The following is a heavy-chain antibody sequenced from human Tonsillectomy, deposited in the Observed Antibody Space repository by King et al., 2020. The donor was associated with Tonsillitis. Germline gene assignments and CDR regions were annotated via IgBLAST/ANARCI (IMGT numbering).Heavy chain of an antibody. Sequence: VQLQESGPGLVKPSETLSLTCTVSGGSISSYYWSWIRQPPGKGLEWIGYIYYSGSTNYNPSLKSRVTISVDTSKNQFSLNLTSVTTADTAVYYCARGGGVAFGLDYWGQGTLVTVSS. CDR1: GGSISSYY. V-gene: IGHV4-59*01. CDR3: ARGGGVAFGLDY. CDR2: IYYSGST. D-gene: IGHD3-10*01. J-gene: IGHJ4*02.